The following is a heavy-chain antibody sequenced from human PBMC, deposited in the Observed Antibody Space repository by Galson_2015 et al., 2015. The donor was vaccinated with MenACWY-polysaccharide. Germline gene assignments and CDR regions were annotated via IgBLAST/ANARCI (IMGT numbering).Heavy chain of an antibody. J-gene: IGHJ4*02. V-gene: IGHV1-2*02. CDR1: GYTFTGYY. CDR2: INPNSGGK. CDR3: AREDCSGGSCYVGTDY. D-gene: IGHD2-15*01. Sequence: SVKVSCKASGYTFTGYYMHWVRQAPGQGLEWMGWINPNSGGKNYAQKFQVRVTLTRDTSISTAYMELRRLRSDDTAVYYCAREDCSGGSCYVGTDYWGQGTLVTVSS.